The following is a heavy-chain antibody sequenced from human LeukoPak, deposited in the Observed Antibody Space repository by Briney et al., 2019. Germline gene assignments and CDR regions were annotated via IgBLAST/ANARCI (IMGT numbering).Heavy chain of an antibody. CDR2: IIPIFGTA. Sequence: ASVKVSFKASGGTFSSYAISWVRQAPGQGLEWMGGIIPIFGTANYAQKFQGRVTITADESTSTAYMELSSLRSEDTAVYYCARDIEDYGGNGWTDWGQGTLVTVSS. J-gene: IGHJ4*02. CDR1: GGTFSSYA. CDR3: ARDIEDYGGNGWTD. V-gene: IGHV1-69*13. D-gene: IGHD4-23*01.